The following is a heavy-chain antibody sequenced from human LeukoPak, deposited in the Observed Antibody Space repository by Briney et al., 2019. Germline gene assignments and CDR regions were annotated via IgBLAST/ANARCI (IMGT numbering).Heavy chain of an antibody. Sequence: SETLSLTCTVSGGSISSYYWSWIRQPPGKGLEWIGYIYYSGSTNYNPSLKSRVTISVDTSKNQFSLKLSSVTAADTAVYYYARVRGYSVSYYYYYMDVWGKGTTVTVSS. CDR1: GGSISSYY. J-gene: IGHJ6*03. D-gene: IGHD5-12*01. CDR2: IYYSGST. V-gene: IGHV4-59*01. CDR3: ARVRGYSVSYYYYYMDV.